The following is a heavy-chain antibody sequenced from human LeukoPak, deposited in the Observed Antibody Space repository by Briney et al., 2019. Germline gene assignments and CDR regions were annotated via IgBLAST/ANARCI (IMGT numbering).Heavy chain of an antibody. CDR1: GGSISSTNW. V-gene: IGHV4-4*02. D-gene: IGHD5-18*01. J-gene: IGHJ4*02. CDR3: ASKRYTAPYYFDS. Sequence: SETLSLTCAVSGGSISSTNWWSWVRQPPGKGLEWIGETYHGGSTNYNPSLKSRVTISVDKSKNQFSLKLSSVTAADTAVYYCASKRYTAPYYFDSWGQGPLVTVSS. CDR2: TYHGGST.